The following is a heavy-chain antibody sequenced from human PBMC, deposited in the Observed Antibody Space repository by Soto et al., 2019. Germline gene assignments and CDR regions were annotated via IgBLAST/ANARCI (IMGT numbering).Heavy chain of an antibody. CDR1: GGSSTSGAYY. J-gene: IGHJ4*02. Sequence: TLSLTCAVSGGSSTSGAYYWSLIRQPPGKGLEWIGYIYHSGSTYYNPSLKSRVTISVDRSKNQFSLKLSSVTAADTAVYYCAHSNVNHFDYWGKGILVTV. CDR3: AHSNVNHFDY. CDR2: IYHSGST. D-gene: IGHD4-4*01. V-gene: IGHV4-30-2*01.